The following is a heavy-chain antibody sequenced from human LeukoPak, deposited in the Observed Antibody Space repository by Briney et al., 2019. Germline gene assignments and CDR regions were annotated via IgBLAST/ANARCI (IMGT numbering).Heavy chain of an antibody. CDR3: ARDRSTMVRGVSIYYYYYMDV. CDR1: GYSISSGYY. V-gene: IGHV4-38-2*02. J-gene: IGHJ6*03. CDR2: IYHSGST. Sequence: SETLSLTCTVSGYSISSGYYWGWIRQPPGKGLEWIGSIYHSGSTYYNPSLKSRVTISVDTSKNQFSLKLSSVPAADTAVYYCARDRSTMVRGVSIYYYYYMDVWGKGTTVTISS. D-gene: IGHD3-10*01.